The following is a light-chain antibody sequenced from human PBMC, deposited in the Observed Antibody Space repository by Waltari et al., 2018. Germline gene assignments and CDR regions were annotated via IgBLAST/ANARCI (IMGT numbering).Light chain of an antibody. CDR3: CSYTPNHWV. CDR1: SSDIGGYDY. CDR2: DVT. J-gene: IGLJ3*02. V-gene: IGLV2-14*03. Sequence: SALTPPASVSGSPRQSITILRTGTSSDIGGYDYVSWYQQHPGNAPKLMIYDVTNRPSGVSDRFSGSKSGNTASLTISGLQAEDEGDYYCCSYTPNHWVFGGGTSLTVL.